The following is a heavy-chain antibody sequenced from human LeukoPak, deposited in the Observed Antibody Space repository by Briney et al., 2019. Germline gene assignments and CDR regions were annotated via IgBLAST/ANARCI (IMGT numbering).Heavy chain of an antibody. Sequence: GGSLRLSCAAPGFTFSSYEMNWVRQAPGKGLEWVSYISSSGSTIFYADSVKGRFTISRDNAKNSLYLQMNSLRAEDTAVYYCARYRYCTGGSCYYFDYWGQGTLVTVSS. J-gene: IGHJ4*02. CDR1: GFTFSSYE. CDR2: ISSSGSTI. D-gene: IGHD2-15*01. V-gene: IGHV3-48*03. CDR3: ARYRYCTGGSCYYFDY.